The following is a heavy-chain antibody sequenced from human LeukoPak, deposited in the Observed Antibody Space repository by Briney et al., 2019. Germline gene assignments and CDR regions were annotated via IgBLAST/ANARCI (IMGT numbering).Heavy chain of an antibody. CDR3: ARGGYGSGSYYRPIDY. D-gene: IGHD3-10*01. CDR2: ISYDGSNK. J-gene: IGHJ4*02. Sequence: GGSLRLSRAASGFTFSSYAMHWVRQAPGKGLEWVAVISYDGSNKYYADSVKGRFTISRDNSKNTLYLQMNSLRAEDTAVYYCARGGYGSGSYYRPIDYWGQGTLVTVSS. CDR1: GFTFSSYA. V-gene: IGHV3-30*04.